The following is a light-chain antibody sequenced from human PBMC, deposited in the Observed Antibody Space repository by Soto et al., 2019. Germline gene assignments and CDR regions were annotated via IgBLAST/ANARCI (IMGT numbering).Light chain of an antibody. Sequence: QSVLTQPPSASGTPGQRVTISCSGSGSNIGRNTVSWYQQLAETAPKLLIYSNHQRPSGVPDRYSGAKSGTSASLAISGLQSEDDAVYFCAAWDDSLTGLVFGGGTKLTVL. J-gene: IGLJ3*02. CDR3: AAWDDSLTGLV. CDR2: SNH. V-gene: IGLV1-44*01. CDR1: GSNIGRNT.